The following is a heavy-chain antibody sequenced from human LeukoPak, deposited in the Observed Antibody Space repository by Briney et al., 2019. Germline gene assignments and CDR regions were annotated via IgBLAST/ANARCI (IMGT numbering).Heavy chain of an antibody. CDR2: INAGNGNT. D-gene: IGHD3-22*01. CDR3: ARDSYYDSSGYSLEWYFDL. V-gene: IGHV1-3*01. CDR1: GYTFTSYA. Sequence: RASVKVSCKASGYTFTSYAMHWVRQAPGQRLEWMGWINAGNGNTKYSQKFQGRVTITRDTSASTAYMELSSLRSEDTAVYYCARDSYYDSSGYSLEWYFDLWGRGTLVTVSS. J-gene: IGHJ2*01.